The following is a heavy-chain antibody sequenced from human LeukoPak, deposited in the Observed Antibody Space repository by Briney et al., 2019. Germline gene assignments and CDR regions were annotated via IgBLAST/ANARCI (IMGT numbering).Heavy chain of an antibody. J-gene: IGHJ4*02. D-gene: IGHD4-17*01. CDR3: ARDAYAVADY. CDR1: GFTFNNYA. V-gene: IGHV3-23*01. CDR2: IKGGGDGT. Sequence: GGSLRLSCAASGFTFNNYAMTWVRQAPGKGLEWVSHIKGGGDGTYYADSVKGRFTISRDNSKNTLYLQMNSLRVEDTAIYYCARDAYAVADYWGQGTLVTVSS.